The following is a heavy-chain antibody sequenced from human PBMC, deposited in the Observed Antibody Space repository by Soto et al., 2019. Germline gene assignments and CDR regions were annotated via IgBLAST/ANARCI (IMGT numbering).Heavy chain of an antibody. J-gene: IGHJ4*02. V-gene: IGHV2-5*02. CDR2: IYWDDDK. Sequence: QITLKESGPTLVKPTQSLTLTCTFSGFSLSAHGVGVGWTRQPPGKALEWLALIYWDDDKRYSPSLKSRLPLPKATSTNPVVLTMTTMVPVDTATYFCAHSDYGDYFDYWGQGTLVTVSS. CDR1: GFSLSAHGVG. CDR3: AHSDYGDYFDY. D-gene: IGHD4-17*01.